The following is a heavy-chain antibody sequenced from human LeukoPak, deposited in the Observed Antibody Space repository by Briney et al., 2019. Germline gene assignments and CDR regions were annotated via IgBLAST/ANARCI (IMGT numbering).Heavy chain of an antibody. CDR3: ARGTGYCSGGSCRENSFDP. D-gene: IGHD2-15*01. V-gene: IGHV1-8*01. Sequence: ASVKVSCKASGYTFTSYDINWGRQATGQGLEWMGWMNPNSGNTGYAQKFQGRVTMTRNTSMSIAYMELSSLGAEDTAVYYCARGTGYCSGGSCRENSFDPWGQGTLVTVSS. J-gene: IGHJ5*02. CDR2: MNPNSGNT. CDR1: GYTFTSYD.